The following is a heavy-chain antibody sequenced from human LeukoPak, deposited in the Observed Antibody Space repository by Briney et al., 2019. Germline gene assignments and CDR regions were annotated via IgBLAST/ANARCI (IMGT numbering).Heavy chain of an antibody. D-gene: IGHD3-22*01. Sequence: GGSLRLSCAASGFTFSSYAMHWVRQAPGKGLEWVAVISYDGSNKYYADSVKGRFTISRDNSKNTLYLQMNSLGAEDTAVYYCARGETYYYDSSGYYDFDYWGQGTLVTVSS. CDR2: ISYDGSNK. J-gene: IGHJ4*02. V-gene: IGHV3-30-3*01. CDR1: GFTFSSYA. CDR3: ARGETYYYDSSGYYDFDY.